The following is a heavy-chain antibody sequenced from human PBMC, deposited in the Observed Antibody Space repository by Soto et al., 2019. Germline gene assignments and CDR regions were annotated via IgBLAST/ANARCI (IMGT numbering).Heavy chain of an antibody. CDR3: ARGRGSSWYNLFDY. CDR1: GFTFSSYA. CDR2: ISYDGSNK. J-gene: IGHJ4*02. V-gene: IGHV3-30-3*01. D-gene: IGHD6-13*01. Sequence: QVQLVESGGGVVQPGRSLRLSCAASGFTFSSYAMHWVRQAPDKGLEWVAVISYDGSNKYYADSVKGRFTISRDNSKNTLYLQMNSLRAEDTAVYYCARGRGSSWYNLFDYWGQGTLVTVSS.